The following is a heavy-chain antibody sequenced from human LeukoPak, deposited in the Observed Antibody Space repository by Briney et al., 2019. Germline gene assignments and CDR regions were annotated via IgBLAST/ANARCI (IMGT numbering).Heavy chain of an antibody. CDR2: ISYDGSNK. V-gene: IGHV3-30*03. Sequence: PGGSLRLSCAASGFTFSSYGMHWVRQAPGKGLEWVAVISYDGSNKYYADSVKGRFTISRDNSKNTLYLQMNSLRAEDTAVYYCARDRSYYYGSGSSFPRAFDIWGQGTMVTVSS. D-gene: IGHD3-10*01. CDR3: ARDRSYYYGSGSSFPRAFDI. CDR1: GFTFSSYG. J-gene: IGHJ3*02.